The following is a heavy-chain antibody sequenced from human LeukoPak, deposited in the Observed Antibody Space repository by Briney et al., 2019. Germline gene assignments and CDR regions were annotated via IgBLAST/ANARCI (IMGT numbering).Heavy chain of an antibody. J-gene: IGHJ4*02. CDR1: GFTFTSHS. CDR2: ITSSSSTI. D-gene: IGHD3-16*01. CDR3: ARGITGMAFFDY. V-gene: IGHV3-48*02. Sequence: GGSLRLSCAASGFTFTSHSMNWVRQAPGKGLEWISYITSSSSTIYYADSVKGRFTISRDNAKNSLYLQMNSLRDEDTGVYYCARGITGMAFFDYSGQGTLVTVSS.